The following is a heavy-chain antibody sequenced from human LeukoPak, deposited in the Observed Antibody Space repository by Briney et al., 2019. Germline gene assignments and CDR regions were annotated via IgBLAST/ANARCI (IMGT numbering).Heavy chain of an antibody. V-gene: IGHV4-38-2*01. Sequence: PSETLSLTCAVSGYSISSGYYWGWIRPPPGKGLGLVGSIYHTGNTYYKPSLKGRATILANTSKNPFSRRLAPVAAATTAVYYCERPAGGKDSRPPDAFEIWGERAMGTVSS. CDR1: GYSISSGYY. CDR3: ERPAGGKDSRPPDAFEI. CDR2: IYHTGNT. J-gene: IGHJ3*02. D-gene: IGHD3-22*01.